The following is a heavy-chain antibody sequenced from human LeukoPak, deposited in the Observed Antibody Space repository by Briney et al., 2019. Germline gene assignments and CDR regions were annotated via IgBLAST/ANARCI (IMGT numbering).Heavy chain of an antibody. CDR3: ARAPLGYCSGGSCYTWFDP. J-gene: IGHJ5*02. V-gene: IGHV1-2*04. D-gene: IGHD2-15*01. Sequence: GASVKVSCKASGYTFTGYYMHWVRQAPGQGLEWMGWINPNSGGTNYAQKFQGWVTMTRDTSISTAYMELSRLRSDDTAVYYCARAPLGYCSGGSCYTWFDPWGQGTLVTVSS. CDR1: GYTFTGYY. CDR2: INPNSGGT.